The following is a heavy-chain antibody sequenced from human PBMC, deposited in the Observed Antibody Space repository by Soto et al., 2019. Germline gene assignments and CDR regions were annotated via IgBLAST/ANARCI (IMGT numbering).Heavy chain of an antibody. J-gene: IGHJ4*02. D-gene: IGHD4-17*01. Sequence: QVQVVQSGAEVKKPGSSVKVSCLASGDTFSTSAINWVRQAPGQGLEWMGGIIPNLTATNYAQNFQGRVTITADVSTRTAYMELSSLRSGDTAVYYCAYSTDYADHDFDYWGQGTLVTVSS. CDR3: AYSTDYADHDFDY. V-gene: IGHV1-69*11. CDR1: GDTFSTSA. CDR2: IIPNLTAT.